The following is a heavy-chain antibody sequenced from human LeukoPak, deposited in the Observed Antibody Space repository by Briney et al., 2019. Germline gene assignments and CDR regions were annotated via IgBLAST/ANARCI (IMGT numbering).Heavy chain of an antibody. D-gene: IGHD3-10*01. J-gene: IGHJ4*02. CDR3: AKDIFTMVRGVVDY. CDR2: VSWNSGSI. Sequence: GRSLRLSCAASGFTFDDYAMHWVWQAPGKGLEWVSGVSWNSGSIGYADSVKGRFTISRDNAKNSLYPQMNSLRAEDTALYYCAKDIFTMVRGVVDYWGQGTLVTVSS. V-gene: IGHV3-9*01. CDR1: GFTFDDYA.